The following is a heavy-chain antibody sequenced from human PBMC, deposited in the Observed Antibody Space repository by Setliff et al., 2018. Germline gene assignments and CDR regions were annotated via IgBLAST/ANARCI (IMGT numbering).Heavy chain of an antibody. Sequence: GGSLRLSCAAFGFTVHWVRQAPGKGLEWVSAISSDGISKYYAESVKGRFTISRDNSKNTVYLQMNGLRAEDTAVYYCARTYCSDTSCYDYYYYMDVWGKGTTVTVSS. J-gene: IGHJ6*03. D-gene: IGHD2-2*01. V-gene: IGHV3-30*01. CDR1: GFT. CDR3: ARTYCSDTSCYDYYYYMDV. CDR2: ISSDGISK.